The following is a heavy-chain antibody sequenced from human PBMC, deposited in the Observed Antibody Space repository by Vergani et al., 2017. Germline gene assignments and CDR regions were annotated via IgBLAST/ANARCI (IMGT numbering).Heavy chain of an antibody. Sequence: QVQLQQWGAGLLKPSETLSLTCAVYGGSFSGYYWSWIRQPPGKGLEWIGEINHSGSTNYNPSLKSRVTISVDTSKNQFSLKLSSVTAAATAVYYCARGGATVSGFGEPHYYYMDVWGKGTTVTVSS. V-gene: IGHV4-34*01. CDR1: GGSFSGYY. J-gene: IGHJ6*03. CDR3: ARGGATVSGFGEPHYYYMDV. D-gene: IGHD3-10*01. CDR2: INHSGST.